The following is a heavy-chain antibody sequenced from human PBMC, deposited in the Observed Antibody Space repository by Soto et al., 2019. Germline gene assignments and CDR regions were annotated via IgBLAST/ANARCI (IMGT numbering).Heavy chain of an antibody. CDR2: IHYRGTT. D-gene: IGHD2-15*01. Sequence: TLSLTCTVSGGSITGAYYWNCIRQHPGKGLEWIGSIHYRGTTDYNPSLKSRITISLDRSKNQFALKLSSVTAADTAVYYCARVRDSFGLDVWGQGTTVTVSS. CDR1: GGSITGAYY. V-gene: IGHV4-31*03. CDR3: ARVRDSFGLDV. J-gene: IGHJ6*02.